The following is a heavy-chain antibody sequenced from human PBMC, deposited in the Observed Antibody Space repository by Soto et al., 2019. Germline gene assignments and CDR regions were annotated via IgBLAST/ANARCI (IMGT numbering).Heavy chain of an antibody. D-gene: IGHD3-10*01. J-gene: IGHJ6*02. CDR1: GGSISSSSCY. CDR3: TTQGFGGLHGLVDV. V-gene: IGHV4-61*05. Sequence: SETLSLTCTVSGGSISSSSCYWGWIRQHPGKGLEWIGYISNIGFTRYNPSLKSRVSISVDTSKNQFSLKLTSVTAADTAVYYCTTQGFGGLHGLVDVWGQGTTVTVSS. CDR2: ISNIGFT.